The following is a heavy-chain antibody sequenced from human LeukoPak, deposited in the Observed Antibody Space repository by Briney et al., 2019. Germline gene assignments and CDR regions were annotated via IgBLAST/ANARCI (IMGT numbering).Heavy chain of an antibody. CDR1: GFTFSSYA. CDR3: ARDLGQYYDTSDNWFDP. CDR2: IRGSGGST. J-gene: IGHJ5*02. D-gene: IGHD3-22*01. Sequence: GGSLRLSCSASGFTFSSYAMSWVRQAPGKGLEWVSLIRGSGGSTYYADSVKGRFTISRDNSENTLSLQMNSLRAEDTAVYYCARDLGQYYDTSDNWFDPWGQGTLVTVSS. V-gene: IGHV3-23*01.